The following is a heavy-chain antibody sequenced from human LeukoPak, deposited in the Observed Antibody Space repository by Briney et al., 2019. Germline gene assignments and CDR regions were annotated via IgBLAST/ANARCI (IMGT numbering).Heavy chain of an antibody. D-gene: IGHD3-22*01. CDR3: ATTPYYHDSSGYYYY. CDR2: IYYSGST. J-gene: IGHJ4*02. Sequence: SETLSLTCTVSGVSVSSGSYYWSWIRQPPGKGLEWIGYIYYSGSTNYNPSLKSRVTISVDTSKNQFSLKLNSVTAADTAVYYCATTPYYHDSSGYYYYWGQGTLVTVSS. V-gene: IGHV4-61*01. CDR1: GVSVSSGSYY.